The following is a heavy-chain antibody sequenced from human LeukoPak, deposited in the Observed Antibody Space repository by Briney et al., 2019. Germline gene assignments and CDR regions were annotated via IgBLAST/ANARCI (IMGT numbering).Heavy chain of an antibody. CDR2: ISGSGGST. J-gene: IGHJ4*02. V-gene: IGHV3-23*01. D-gene: IGHD1-26*01. Sequence: GGSLRLSCAASGFTFSSYAMSWVRQAPGKGLEWVSAISGSGGSTYYADSVKGRFTISRDNAKSSLSLQMNSLTAEDTAVHYCARDKRVGATILDYWGQGTLVTVSS. CDR1: GFTFSSYA. CDR3: ARDKRVGATILDY.